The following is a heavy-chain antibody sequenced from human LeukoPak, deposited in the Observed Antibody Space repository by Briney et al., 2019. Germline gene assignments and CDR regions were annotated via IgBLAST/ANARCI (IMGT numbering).Heavy chain of an antibody. V-gene: IGHV4-61*02. CDR3: ARGKYYDSSGYYPPLEY. J-gene: IGHJ4*02. Sequence: SSETLSLTCTVSGGSITSGSYYWSWIRQPAGKGLEYIGRIYTSESTNYNPSLKSRVIISLDTSNNQFSLRLRSVTAADTAVSYCARGKYYDSSGYYPPLEYWGQGTLVTVSS. CDR2: IYTSEST. D-gene: IGHD3-22*01. CDR1: GGSITSGSYY.